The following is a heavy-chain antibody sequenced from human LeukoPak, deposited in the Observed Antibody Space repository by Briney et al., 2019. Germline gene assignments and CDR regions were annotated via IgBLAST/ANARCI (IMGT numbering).Heavy chain of an antibody. CDR1: GFTFSSYS. J-gene: IGHJ4*02. CDR3: ARSQSSSLIDY. V-gene: IGHV3-21*01. CDR2: ISSSSSYI. Sequence: GGSLRLSCAASGFTFSSYSMNWVRQAPGKGLEWVSSISSSSSYIYYADSVKGRFTFSRDNSKNTLYLQMNSLTVEDTAVYYCARSQSSSLIDYWGQGTLVTVSS. D-gene: IGHD6-13*01.